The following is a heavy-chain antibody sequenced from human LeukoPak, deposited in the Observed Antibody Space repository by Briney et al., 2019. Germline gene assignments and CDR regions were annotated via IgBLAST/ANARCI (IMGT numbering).Heavy chain of an antibody. V-gene: IGHV1-3*04. D-gene: IGHD3-16*01. J-gene: IGHJ4*02. Sequence: ASVKVSCKASGYTFTSYIMHWVRQAPGQRLEWMGWINTGKGDTRSLQKFQGRATMTRDTSANTAYMELRSLRSEDTAVYYCAPRIGGYFDYWGQGTLVTVSS. CDR1: GYTFTSYI. CDR2: INTGKGDT. CDR3: APRIGGYFDY.